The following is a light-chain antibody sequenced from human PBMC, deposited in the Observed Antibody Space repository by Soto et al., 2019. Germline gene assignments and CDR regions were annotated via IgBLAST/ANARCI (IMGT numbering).Light chain of an antibody. CDR1: SSDVGGYDH. CDR2: DVS. CDR3: SSYTSSSTV. V-gene: IGLV2-14*01. Sequence: QSALTQPASVSGSPGQSITISCTGTSSDVGGYDHVSWYQQYPGKAPKLMIYDVSSRPSGVSNRFSGSKSGNTASLTISGLQVEDEADYYCSSYTSSSTVFGGGTQLTVL. J-gene: IGLJ2*01.